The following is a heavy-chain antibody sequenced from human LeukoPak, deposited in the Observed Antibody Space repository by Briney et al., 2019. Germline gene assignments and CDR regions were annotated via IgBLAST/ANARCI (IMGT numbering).Heavy chain of an antibody. V-gene: IGHV4-4*09. Sequence: SETLSLTCTVSGGSISSYYWSWIRQPPGKGLEWIGYIYTSGSTNYNPSLKSRVTISVDTSKNQFSLKLSSVTAADTAAYYCARLYSGYDLGYYYYYMDVWGKGTTVTVSS. CDR2: IYTSGST. CDR3: ARLYSGYDLGYYYYYMDV. D-gene: IGHD5-12*01. CDR1: GGSISSYY. J-gene: IGHJ6*03.